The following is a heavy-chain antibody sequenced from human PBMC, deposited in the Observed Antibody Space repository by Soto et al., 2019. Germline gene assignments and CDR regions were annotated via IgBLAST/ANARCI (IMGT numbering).Heavy chain of an antibody. V-gene: IGHV6-1*01. J-gene: IGHJ4*02. CDR1: GDTVSTNNAA. CDR3: ARGTTWSFDY. D-gene: IGHD6-13*01. Sequence: QVQLQQSGPGLVMPSQTLSLTCAISGDTVSTNNAAWHWIRQSPSRGLEWLARTYYRSKWYTNYGLSVKSRITINADTSNHQYSLHLNSVTPEDTAVYYCARGTTWSFDYWGQGTLVTVSS. CDR2: TYYRSKWYT.